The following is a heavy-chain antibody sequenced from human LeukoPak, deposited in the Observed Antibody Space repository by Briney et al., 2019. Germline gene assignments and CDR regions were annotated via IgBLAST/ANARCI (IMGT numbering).Heavy chain of an antibody. CDR3: ARDLNYDFWSGYYPPTPYYYYGMDV. V-gene: IGHV3-30-3*01. D-gene: IGHD3-3*01. J-gene: IGHJ6*02. Sequence: GGSLRLSCAASGFTFSSYAMHWVRQVPGKGLEWVAVISYDGSNEYYADSVKGRFTISRDNSKNTLYLQMNSLRAEDTAVYYCARDLNYDFWSGYYPPTPYYYYGMDVWGQGTTATVSS. CDR2: ISYDGSNE. CDR1: GFTFSSYA.